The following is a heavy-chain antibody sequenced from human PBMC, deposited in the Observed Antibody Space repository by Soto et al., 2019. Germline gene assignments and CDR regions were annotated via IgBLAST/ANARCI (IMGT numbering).Heavy chain of an antibody. V-gene: IGHV3-30*18. CDR3: AKDRVAVACMFTIGFDY. Sequence: QVQLVESGGGVVQPGRSLRLSCAASGFTFSSYGMHWVRQAPGKGLEWVAVISYDGSNKYYADSVKGRFTISRDNSKNTLYLQMNSLRAEDTAVYYCAKDRVAVACMFTIGFDYWGQGTLVTVSS. D-gene: IGHD6-19*01. CDR1: GFTFSSYG. CDR2: ISYDGSNK. J-gene: IGHJ4*02.